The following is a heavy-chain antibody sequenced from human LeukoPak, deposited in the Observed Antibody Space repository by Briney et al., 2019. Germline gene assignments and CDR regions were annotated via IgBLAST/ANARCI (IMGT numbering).Heavy chain of an antibody. V-gene: IGHV3-23*01. Sequence: GGSLRLSCAASGFTFSSYAMSWVRQAPGKGLEWVSAISGSGGSTYYADSVKGRFTISRDNAKNSLYLQMNSLRAEDTAVYYCAREKEAALRALGAFDIWGQGTMVTVSS. CDR2: ISGSGGST. D-gene: IGHD2-15*01. CDR1: GFTFSSYA. CDR3: AREKEAALRALGAFDI. J-gene: IGHJ3*02.